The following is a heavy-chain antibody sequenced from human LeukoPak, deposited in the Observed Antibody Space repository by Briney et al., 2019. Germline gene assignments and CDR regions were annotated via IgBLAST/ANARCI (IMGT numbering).Heavy chain of an antibody. D-gene: IGHD3-3*02. CDR3: ARDYILPLETDNGDGFAI. CDR2: VSPSHTTR. CDR1: GYTFRQYS. J-gene: IGHJ3*02. Sequence: GASVKLSCKASGYTFRQYSISWVRQAPGKGLEWMGWVSPSHTTRVYAQEFQGRVTMTADTNTNTVSMELRSLRSDDTAVYFCARDYILPLETDNGDGFAIWGQGTVVTVPS. V-gene: IGHV1-18*01.